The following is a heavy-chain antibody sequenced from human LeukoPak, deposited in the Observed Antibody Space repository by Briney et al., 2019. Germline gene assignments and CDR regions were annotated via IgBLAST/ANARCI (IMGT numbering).Heavy chain of an antibody. Sequence: GGSLRLSCAASGFTFSSHTMNWVRQAPGKGLEWVSRINTDGSRTAYADSVKGRFTISRDNSKNTLYLQMNSLRAEDTAVYYCAREEMVRGGSYFDYWGQGTLVTVSS. D-gene: IGHD3-10*01. CDR1: GFTFSSHT. J-gene: IGHJ4*02. V-gene: IGHV3-74*01. CDR3: AREEMVRGGSYFDY. CDR2: INTDGSRT.